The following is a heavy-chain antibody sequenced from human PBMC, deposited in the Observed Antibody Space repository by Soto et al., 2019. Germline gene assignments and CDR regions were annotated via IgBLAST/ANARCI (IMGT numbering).Heavy chain of an antibody. D-gene: IGHD3-10*01. CDR2: VSAGGDMT. CDR1: GFTFSSYA. Sequence: ESGGHLVQPGGSLRLSCAASGFTFSSYAMSWVRQAPGKGLEWVSSVSAGGDMTYYSDSVKGRFTISRDNSNNALFLQMNSLRIEDTALYYCARGDRGGSGSPASYYYSGLDVWGQGATVTV. CDR3: ARGDRGGSGSPASYYYSGLDV. V-gene: IGHV3-23*01. J-gene: IGHJ6*02.